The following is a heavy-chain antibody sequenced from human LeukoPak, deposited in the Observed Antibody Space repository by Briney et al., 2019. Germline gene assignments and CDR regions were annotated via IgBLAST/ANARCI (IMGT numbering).Heavy chain of an antibody. V-gene: IGHV3-30-3*01. CDR2: ISYDGSNK. CDR3: AREVGIFGVVISGMDY. CDR1: GFTFSSYA. J-gene: IGHJ4*02. D-gene: IGHD3-3*01. Sequence: GGSLRLSCAASGFTFSSYAMHWVRQAPGKGLEWVAVISYDGSNKYYADSVKGRFTISRDNSKNTLYLQMNSLRAEDTAVYYCAREVGIFGVVISGMDYWGQGTLVTVSS.